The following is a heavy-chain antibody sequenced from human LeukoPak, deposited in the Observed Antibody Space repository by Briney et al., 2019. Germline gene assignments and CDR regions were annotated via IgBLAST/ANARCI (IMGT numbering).Heavy chain of an antibody. Sequence: SVKVSCTASGGTLTSHGISWVRQAPGQGLEWMGRIIPILGIANYAQKFQGRVTITADKSTSTAYMELSSLRSEDTAVYYCARDSIAVAGKVDYWGQGTLVTVSS. CDR1: GGTLTSHG. V-gene: IGHV1-69*04. CDR3: ARDSIAVAGKVDY. J-gene: IGHJ4*02. D-gene: IGHD6-19*01. CDR2: IIPILGIA.